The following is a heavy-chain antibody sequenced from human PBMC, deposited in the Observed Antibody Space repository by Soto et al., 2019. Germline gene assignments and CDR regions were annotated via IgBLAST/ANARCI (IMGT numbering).Heavy chain of an antibody. CDR2: ISGSGGST. CDR1: GFPFSSYA. D-gene: IGHD2-21*02. Sequence: GGPLSLPCASSGFPFSSYAMSWVRQTPGKGLEWVSAISGSGGSTYYADSVKGRFTISRDKSKNPLYLQMNSLRAEDTAVYYCAKERMMVTAFGFDPWGQGTLVTVSS. V-gene: IGHV3-23*01. CDR3: AKERMMVTAFGFDP. J-gene: IGHJ5*02.